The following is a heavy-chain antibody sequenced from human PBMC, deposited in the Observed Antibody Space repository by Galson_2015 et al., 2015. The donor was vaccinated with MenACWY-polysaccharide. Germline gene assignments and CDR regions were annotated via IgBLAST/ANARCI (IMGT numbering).Heavy chain of an antibody. CDR1: GGSIYSYY. D-gene: IGHD2-2*01. Sequence: DTLSRTCTGSGGSIYSYYWNWIRQSPGRGMEWIGKTHSRGTTKYRPSLLQRVTISENVSKKQFTLKLSSVTAADTAVYYCAGEMYQVPFGWFDPWGQGTLVSVSS. CDR3: AGEMYQVPFGWFDP. J-gene: IGHJ5*02. CDR2: THSRGTT. V-gene: IGHV4-59*01.